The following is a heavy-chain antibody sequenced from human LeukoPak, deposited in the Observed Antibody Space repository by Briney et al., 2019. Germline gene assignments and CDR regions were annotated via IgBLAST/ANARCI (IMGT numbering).Heavy chain of an antibody. CDR2: IKPDGGET. Sequence: PGGSLRLSCAASGFTFSSYAMSWVRQAPGKGLEWVANIKPDGGETYYVDSVKGRFTISRDNAKSSLYLQMNSLRAEDTAVYYCARDYNLGQGTLVTVSS. V-gene: IGHV3-7*01. CDR1: GFTFSSYA. J-gene: IGHJ4*02. CDR3: ARDYN.